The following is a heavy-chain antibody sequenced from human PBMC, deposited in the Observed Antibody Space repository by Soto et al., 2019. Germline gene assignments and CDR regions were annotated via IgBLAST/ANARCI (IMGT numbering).Heavy chain of an antibody. D-gene: IGHD3-10*01. CDR3: GSLSSGEDAFDI. Sequence: SETLSLTWTVSGGSVSSGSYYWSWIRQPPGKGLEWIGYIYYSGSTNYNPSLKSRVTISVDTSKNQFSLKPSSVTAAETAVYSCGSLSSGEDAFDIWGQGTMVTVSS. J-gene: IGHJ3*02. CDR2: IYYSGST. V-gene: IGHV4-61*01. CDR1: GGSVSSGSYY.